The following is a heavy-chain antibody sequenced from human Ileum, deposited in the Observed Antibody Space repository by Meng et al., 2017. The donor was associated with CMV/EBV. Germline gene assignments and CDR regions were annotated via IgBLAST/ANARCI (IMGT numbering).Heavy chain of an antibody. Sequence: GESLNISCAASGFTFGSYSMNWVRQAPGKRLEWVSSIISSSSYIYDADSVKGRFTMSRDNSRNSLYLQLTSLRPEDTAVYYCARDHLHSSSSGRFYQYGMDVWGQGTTVTVSS. V-gene: IGHV3-21*01. CDR1: GFTFGSYS. CDR3: ARDHLHSSSSGRFYQYGMDV. CDR2: IISSSSYI. D-gene: IGHD6-6*01. J-gene: IGHJ6*02.